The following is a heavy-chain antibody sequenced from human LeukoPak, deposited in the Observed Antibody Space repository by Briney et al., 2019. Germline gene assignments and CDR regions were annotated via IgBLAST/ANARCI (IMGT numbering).Heavy chain of an antibody. J-gene: IGHJ4*02. V-gene: IGHV4-59*01. CDR1: GGSISSYY. CDR3: ARVGVTTSRAHFDY. Sequence: PSETLSLTCTVSGGSISSYYWSWIRQPPGKGLGWIGYIYYSGSTNYNPSLKSRVTISVDTSKNQFSLKLSSVTAADTAVYYCARVGVTTSRAHFDYWGQGTLVTVSS. D-gene: IGHD4-17*01. CDR2: IYYSGST.